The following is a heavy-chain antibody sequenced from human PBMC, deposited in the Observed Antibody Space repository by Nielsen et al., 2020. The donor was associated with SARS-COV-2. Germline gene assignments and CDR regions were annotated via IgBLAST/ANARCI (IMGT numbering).Heavy chain of an antibody. CDR2: MNPNSGNT. V-gene: IGHV1-8*01. CDR1: GYTFTSYD. CDR3: AVGSSGSYRSYYYYYMDV. D-gene: IGHD3-10*01. J-gene: IGHJ6*03. Sequence: ASVKVSCKASGYTFTSYDINWVRQATGQGLEWMGWMNPNSGNTGYAQKFQGRVTMTRNTSISTAYIELSSLRSEDTAVYYCAVGSSGSYRSYYYYYMDVWGKGTTVTVSS.